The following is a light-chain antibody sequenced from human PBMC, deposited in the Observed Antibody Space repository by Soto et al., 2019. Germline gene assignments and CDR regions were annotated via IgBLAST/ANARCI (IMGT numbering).Light chain of an antibody. V-gene: IGKV3-15*01. J-gene: IGKJ2*01. CDR1: QSVSSN. CDR2: GAS. Sequence: EIVMTQSPATLSVSPGERATLSCRASQSVSSNLAWYQQKPGQAPRLLIYGASTRATGIPARFSGSGSGTEFTLTISSLQSEDFAVYYCQQYTNRPPYTFGQGTKLEIK. CDR3: QQYTNRPPYT.